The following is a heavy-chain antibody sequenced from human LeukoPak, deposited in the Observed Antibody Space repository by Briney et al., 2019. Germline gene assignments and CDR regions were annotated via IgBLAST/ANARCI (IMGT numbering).Heavy chain of an antibody. Sequence: GGSLRLSCAASGFSFSNYAMSWVRQAPGKGLEWVSAITGSGASMNYADSVKGRFTISRDTSESTVYLQMNSLRDEDTAIYYCARRSGIDKGNFDYWGQGTLVTVSS. CDR3: ARRSGIDKGNFDY. V-gene: IGHV3-23*01. D-gene: IGHD3-10*01. CDR1: GFSFSNYA. CDR2: ITGSGASM. J-gene: IGHJ4*02.